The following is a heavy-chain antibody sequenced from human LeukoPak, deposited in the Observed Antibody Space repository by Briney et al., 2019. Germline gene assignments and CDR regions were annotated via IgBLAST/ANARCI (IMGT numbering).Heavy chain of an antibody. CDR1: GGSISISSYY. CDR2: IYTSGST. V-gene: IGHV4-61*02. CDR3: TRGASPGGMDV. D-gene: IGHD2-2*01. J-gene: IGHJ6*02. Sequence: SETLSLTCTISGGSISISSYYWNWIRQPAGKGLDWIGRIYTSGSTNYNPSLKSRVTMSLDTPKNQFSLKLRSVTAADTAVYYCTRGASPGGMDVWGQGTTVTVSS.